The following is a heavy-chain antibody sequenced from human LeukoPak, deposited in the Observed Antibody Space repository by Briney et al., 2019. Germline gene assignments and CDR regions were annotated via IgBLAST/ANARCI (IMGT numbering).Heavy chain of an antibody. CDR3: ARVFEALVGLLWFGESSYFDY. CDR1: GFTFSDYY. V-gene: IGHV3-11*01. D-gene: IGHD3-10*01. J-gene: IGHJ4*02. CDR2: ISSSGSTI. Sequence: PGGSLRLSCAASGFTFSDYYMSWIRQAPGKGLEWVSYISSSGSTIYYAVSVKGRFTISRDNAKNSLSLQMNSLRAEATAVYSFARVFEALVGLLWFGESSYFDYWGQGTLVTVSS.